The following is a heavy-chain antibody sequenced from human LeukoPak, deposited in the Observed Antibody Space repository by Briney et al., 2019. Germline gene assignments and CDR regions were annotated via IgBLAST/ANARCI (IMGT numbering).Heavy chain of an antibody. CDR2: IYYSGST. D-gene: IGHD3-3*01. V-gene: IGHV4-39*01. J-gene: IGHJ4*02. Sequence: SETLSLTCTISGDSTSSDRYYGGWVRQPPGKGLEWIGNIYYSGSTYYNPSLKSRVTISVDTSKNQFSLKLSSVTAADTAVYYCAGRFLEWLLDYWGQGTLVTVSS. CDR1: GDSTSSDRYY. CDR3: AGRFLEWLLDY.